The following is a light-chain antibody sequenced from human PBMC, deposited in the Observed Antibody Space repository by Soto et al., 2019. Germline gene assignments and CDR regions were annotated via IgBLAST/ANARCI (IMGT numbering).Light chain of an antibody. Sequence: ETVLTQSPGTLSLSPGERATLSCRASQSVSSNYLAWYQQKPGQAPRLLIYGASTRATGIPDRFSGSGSGTDFNLTISRLEPEDFAVYYCQQYGSPEWTFGQGTKVEIK. J-gene: IGKJ1*01. CDR2: GAS. CDR3: QQYGSPEWT. V-gene: IGKV3-20*01. CDR1: QSVSSNY.